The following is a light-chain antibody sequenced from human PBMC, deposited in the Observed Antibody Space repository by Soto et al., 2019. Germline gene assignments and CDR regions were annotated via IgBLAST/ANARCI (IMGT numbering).Light chain of an antibody. CDR3: QQYGISQNT. Sequence: ETVMTQSPGTLSLSPGERATLSCRASQSVSSGYLAWYQQKPGQAPRLLIFGASNRATGIPGRFTGSGSGTDFTLTISRLEPEDFAVYYCQQYGISQNTFGQGTKLEIK. J-gene: IGKJ2*01. V-gene: IGKV3-20*01. CDR2: GAS. CDR1: QSVSSGY.